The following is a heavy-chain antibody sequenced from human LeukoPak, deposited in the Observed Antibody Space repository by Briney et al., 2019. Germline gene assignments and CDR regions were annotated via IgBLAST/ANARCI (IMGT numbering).Heavy chain of an antibody. CDR2: IKQDGSEK. CDR1: GFTFSSYW. CDR3: AKGVVVAATPASDY. V-gene: IGHV3-7*01. J-gene: IGHJ4*02. D-gene: IGHD2-15*01. Sequence: GGSLRLSCAASGFTFSSYWMSWVRQAPGKGLEWVANIKQDGSEKYYVDSVKGRFTISRDNAKNSLYLQMNSLRAEDTAVYYCAKGVVVAATPASDYWGQGTLVTVSS.